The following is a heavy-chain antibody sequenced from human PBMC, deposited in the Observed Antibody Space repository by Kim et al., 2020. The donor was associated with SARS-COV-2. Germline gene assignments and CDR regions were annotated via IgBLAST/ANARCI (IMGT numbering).Heavy chain of an antibody. Sequence: SETLSLTCTVSGGSISSGGYYWSWIRQHPGKGLEWIGYIYYSGSTYYNPSLKSRVTISVDTSKNQFSLKLSSVTAADTAVYYWARQLGYCSSTSCYYYYYYGMDGWGQGTTVNVSS. J-gene: IGHJ6*02. CDR2: IYYSGST. V-gene: IGHV4-31*03. D-gene: IGHD2-2*01. CDR1: GGSISSGGYY. CDR3: ARQLGYCSSTSCYYYYYYGMDG.